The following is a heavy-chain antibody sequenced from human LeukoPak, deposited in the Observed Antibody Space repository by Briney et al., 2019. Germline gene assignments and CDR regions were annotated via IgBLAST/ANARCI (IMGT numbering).Heavy chain of an antibody. V-gene: IGHV3-23*01. Sequence: GGSLRLSCAASGFSFSTYAMSWARQAPGKGLEWVSGISGSGETSYYAASVKGRLTISRDNSNNTLYLQMTSLRADDTAVYYCVRRGSGSSSLFAYWGQGALVIVSS. CDR2: ISGSGETS. D-gene: IGHD6-6*01. CDR3: VRRGSGSSSLFAY. J-gene: IGHJ4*02. CDR1: GFSFSTYA.